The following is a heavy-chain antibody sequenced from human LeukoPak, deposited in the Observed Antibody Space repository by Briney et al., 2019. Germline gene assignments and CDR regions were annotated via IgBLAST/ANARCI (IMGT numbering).Heavy chain of an antibody. CDR3: ARSVLLWYGGDDI. Sequence: SETLSLTCTVSGGSISSYYWSWIRQPPGKGLEWIGHIYYSGSTNYNPSLKSRVTISVDTSKNQFSLKLSSVTAEDTAVYYCARSVLLWYGGDDIWGQGTMVTVSS. V-gene: IGHV4-59*08. CDR2: IYYSGST. D-gene: IGHD3-10*01. J-gene: IGHJ3*02. CDR1: GGSISSYY.